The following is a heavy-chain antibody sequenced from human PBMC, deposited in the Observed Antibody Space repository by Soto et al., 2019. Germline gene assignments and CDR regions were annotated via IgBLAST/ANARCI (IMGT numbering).Heavy chain of an antibody. V-gene: IGHV1-46*01. Sequence: ASVKVSCKASGYTFTSYYMHWVRQAPGQGLEWMGIINPSGGSTSYAQKFQGRVTMTRDTSTSTVYMELSSLRSEDTAVYYCARDLTSTVTTSYYYYLMDVWGQGTTVTISS. D-gene: IGHD4-4*01. CDR1: GYTFTSYY. J-gene: IGHJ6*02. CDR2: INPSGGST. CDR3: ARDLTSTVTTSYYYYLMDV.